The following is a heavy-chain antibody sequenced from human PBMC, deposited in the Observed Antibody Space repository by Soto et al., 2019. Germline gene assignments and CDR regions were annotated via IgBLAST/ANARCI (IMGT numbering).Heavy chain of an antibody. CDR3: ARSYEDYYYYYYMDV. V-gene: IGHV3-7*01. Sequence: GGSLRLSCAASGFTFSSYWMSWVRQAPGKGLEWVANIKQDGSEKYYVDSVKGRFTISRDNAKNSLYLQMNSLRAEDTAVYYCARSYEDYYYYYYMDVWGKGTTVTVSS. D-gene: IGHD3-22*01. J-gene: IGHJ6*03. CDR1: GFTFSSYW. CDR2: IKQDGSEK.